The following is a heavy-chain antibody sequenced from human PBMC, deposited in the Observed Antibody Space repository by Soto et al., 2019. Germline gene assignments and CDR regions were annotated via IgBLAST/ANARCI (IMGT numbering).Heavy chain of an antibody. CDR1: GDSIRNYY. CDR2: IFYSGST. J-gene: IGHJ4*01. CDR3: ARLKRGYSYGSIIDF. D-gene: IGHD5-18*01. Sequence: PSETLSLTCTVSGDSIRNYYWSWIRQPPGKGLEYIGYIFYSGSTNYNPSLKSRVAISVDTSRNQFALKLRSVTAADTATYYCARLKRGYSYGSIIDFWGRGTLVTV. V-gene: IGHV4-59*01.